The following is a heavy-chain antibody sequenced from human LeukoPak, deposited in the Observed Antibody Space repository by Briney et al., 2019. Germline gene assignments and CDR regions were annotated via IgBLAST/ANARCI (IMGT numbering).Heavy chain of an antibody. V-gene: IGHV3-30*18. J-gene: IGHJ4*02. CDR3: AKDHFFRISYFDS. Sequence: TGGSLRLSCTASGFVFSTYGMHWVRQAPGKGLEWVAAVSYDGSETYYADSVKGRFTISRDNSRDTLSLQMSNLRVEDTAVYFCAKDHFFRISYFDSWGRGTLVTVSS. CDR2: VSYDGSET. CDR1: GFVFSTYG. D-gene: IGHD2-15*01.